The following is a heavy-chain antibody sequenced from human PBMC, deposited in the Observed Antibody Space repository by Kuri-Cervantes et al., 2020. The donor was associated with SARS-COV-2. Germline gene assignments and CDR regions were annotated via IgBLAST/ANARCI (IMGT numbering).Heavy chain of an antibody. CDR1: GGTFSSYA. CDR3: ARIPTLAYCGGDWYPDY. D-gene: IGHD2-21*02. J-gene: IGHJ4*02. Sequence: SVKVSCKASGGTFSSYAISWVRQAPGQGLEWMGGIIPIFGTANYAQKFQGRVTITADESTSTAYMELSSLRSEDTAVYYCARIPTLAYCGGDWYPDYWGQGTLVTVSS. V-gene: IGHV1-69*13. CDR2: IIPIFGTA.